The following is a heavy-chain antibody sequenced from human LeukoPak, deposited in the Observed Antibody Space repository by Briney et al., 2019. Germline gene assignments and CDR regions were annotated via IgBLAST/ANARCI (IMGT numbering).Heavy chain of an antibody. CDR1: GGSINSYS. J-gene: IGHJ4*02. CDR2: IYTSGTT. V-gene: IGHV4-4*07. Sequence: SEALSLTCTVSGGSINSYSWNWIRQPAGKGLEWIGRIYTSGTTNYNPSLKSRVTMSVDTSKNQFSLKLRSMTAADTAVYYCARATSGQFYYFDYWGQGTLVSVPS. D-gene: IGHD6-19*01. CDR3: ARATSGQFYYFDY.